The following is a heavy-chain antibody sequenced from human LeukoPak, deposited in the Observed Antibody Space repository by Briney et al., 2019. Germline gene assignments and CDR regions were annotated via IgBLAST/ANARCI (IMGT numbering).Heavy chain of an antibody. D-gene: IGHD6-13*01. Sequence: ASVKVSCKASGYTFTNYAINWVRQAPGQGLEWMGWINTNTGNPTYAQGFTGRFVFSLDTSVSTAYLQIISLKAEDTAVYYRAREGHYSSTWYLGYWGQGILVTVSS. CDR3: AREGHYSSTWYLGY. CDR1: GYTFTNYA. CDR2: INTNTGNP. V-gene: IGHV7-4-1*02. J-gene: IGHJ4*02.